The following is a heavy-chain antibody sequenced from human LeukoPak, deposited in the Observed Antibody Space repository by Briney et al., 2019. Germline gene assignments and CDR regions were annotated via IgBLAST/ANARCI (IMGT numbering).Heavy chain of an antibody. CDR3: ARYGYSYGPFDP. CDR1: GFTFSSYS. Sequence: GGSLRLSCAASGFTFSSYSMNWVRQAPGKGLEWVSSISSSSSYIHYADSVKGRFTISRDNAKNSLYLQMNSLRAEDTAVYYCARYGYSYGPFDPWGQGTLVTVSS. D-gene: IGHD5-18*01. V-gene: IGHV3-21*01. J-gene: IGHJ5*02. CDR2: ISSSSSYI.